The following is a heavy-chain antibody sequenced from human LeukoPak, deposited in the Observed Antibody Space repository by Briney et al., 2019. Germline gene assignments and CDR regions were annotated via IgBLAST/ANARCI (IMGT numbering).Heavy chain of an antibody. D-gene: IGHD4-23*01. CDR3: AKLVGNSDFDL. Sequence: PGGSLRLSCAASGFMFSSNWMSWVRQAPGKGLEWVSAMSGGGGSTNYADAVKGRFTISRDNSKNTLYLQMNSLRAEDTAVYYCAKLVGNSDFDLWGQGTLVTVSS. J-gene: IGHJ4*02. CDR1: GFMFSSNW. V-gene: IGHV3-23*01. CDR2: MSGGGGST.